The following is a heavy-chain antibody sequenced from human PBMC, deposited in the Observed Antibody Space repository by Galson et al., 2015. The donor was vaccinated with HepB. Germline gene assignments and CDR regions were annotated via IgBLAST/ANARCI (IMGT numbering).Heavy chain of an antibody. CDR2: IGIAGNP. V-gene: IGHV3-13*05. Sequence: SLRLSCAASGFTFSSYDMHWVRQATGKGLEWVSAIGIAGNPYYPGSVRGRFTISRENAKNSLYLQVNSLRAGDTAVYYCARLVYYGSGSYYDYWGQGTLVTVSS. J-gene: IGHJ4*02. D-gene: IGHD3-10*01. CDR3: ARLVYYGSGSYYDY. CDR1: GFTFSSYD.